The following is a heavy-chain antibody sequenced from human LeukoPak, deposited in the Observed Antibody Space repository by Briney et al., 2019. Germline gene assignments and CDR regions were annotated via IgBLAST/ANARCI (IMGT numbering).Heavy chain of an antibody. CDR2: ISYSGST. Sequence: KPSETLSLTCTVSGGSISSYYWSWIRQPPGKGLEWIGYISYSGSTNYNPSLKSRVTISVDTSKNQFSLNLSSVTAADTAVYYCATDYYDSSGYYYWGQGTLVTVSS. CDR3: ATDYYDSSGYYY. V-gene: IGHV4-59*12. J-gene: IGHJ4*02. CDR1: GGSISSYY. D-gene: IGHD3-22*01.